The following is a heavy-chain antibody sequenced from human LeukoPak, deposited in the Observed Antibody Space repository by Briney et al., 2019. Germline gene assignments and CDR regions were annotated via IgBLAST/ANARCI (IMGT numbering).Heavy chain of an antibody. D-gene: IGHD2-2*01. CDR2: ICYSGST. V-gene: IGHV4-59*08. CDR3: ARRKDYCSSTSCYNWFDP. J-gene: IGHJ5*02. Sequence: SETLSLTCTVSGGSISSYYWSWLRQPPGKGLEWIGYICYSGSTNYNPPLKTRVTITVDMSKNQFSLKLSSVTAADTAVYYCARRKDYCSSTSCYNWFDPWGQGTLVTVSS. CDR1: GGSISSYY.